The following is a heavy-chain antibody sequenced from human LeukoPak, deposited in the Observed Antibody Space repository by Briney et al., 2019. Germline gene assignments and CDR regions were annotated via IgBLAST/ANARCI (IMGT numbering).Heavy chain of an antibody. CDR3: ARMRSVRITMVRGDRGWFDP. Sequence: PSETLSLTCAVDGGSFSGYYWSWIRQPPGKGLEWIGEINHSGSTNYNPSLKSRVTISVDTSKNQFSLKLSSVTAADTAVYYCARMRSVRITMVRGDRGWFDPWGQGTLVTVSS. D-gene: IGHD3-10*01. CDR1: GGSFSGYY. CDR2: INHSGST. V-gene: IGHV4-34*01. J-gene: IGHJ5*02.